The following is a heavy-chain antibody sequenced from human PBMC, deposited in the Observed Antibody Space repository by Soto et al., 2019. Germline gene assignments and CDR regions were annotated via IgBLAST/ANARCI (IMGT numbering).Heavy chain of an antibody. Sequence: ASVKVSCKVSGYTLTELSMHWVRQAPGKGLEWMGGFDPEDGETIYAQKFQGRVTMTEDTSTDTAYMELSSLRSEDTAVYYCATDNGSGRDYYYGMDAWGQGXTVTVYS. CDR3: ATDNGSGRDYYYGMDA. V-gene: IGHV1-24*01. J-gene: IGHJ6*02. CDR2: FDPEDGET. D-gene: IGHD3-10*01. CDR1: GYTLTELS.